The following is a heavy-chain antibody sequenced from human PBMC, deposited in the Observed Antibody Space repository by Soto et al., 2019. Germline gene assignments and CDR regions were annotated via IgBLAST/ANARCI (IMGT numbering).Heavy chain of an antibody. CDR3: ARDKRDLRFLEWSYYFAY. Sequence: QVQLVESGGGVVQPGRSLRLSCTASGFTSSSYAMHWVRQAPGKGLEWVAVISYDGSNKYYADSVKGRFTISRDNSKNTLYLQMNSLRAEDTAVYYCARDKRDLRFLEWSYYFAYWGQGTLVTVSS. V-gene: IGHV3-30-3*01. D-gene: IGHD3-3*01. J-gene: IGHJ4*02. CDR1: GFTSSSYA. CDR2: ISYDGSNK.